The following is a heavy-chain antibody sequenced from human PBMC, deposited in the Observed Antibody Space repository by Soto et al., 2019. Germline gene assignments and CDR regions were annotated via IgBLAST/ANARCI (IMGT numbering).Heavy chain of an antibody. CDR3: ARDRYCSGGSCYSGGWFDP. CDR2: IYYSGST. D-gene: IGHD2-15*01. J-gene: IGHJ5*02. Sequence: QVQLQESGPGLVKPSETLSLTCTVSGGSISSYYWSWIRQPPGKGLEWIGYIYYSGSTNYNPSLKSRVTISVDTSKHQFSLKLSSVTAADTAVYYCARDRYCSGGSCYSGGWFDPWGQGTLVTVSS. CDR1: GGSISSYY. V-gene: IGHV4-59*01.